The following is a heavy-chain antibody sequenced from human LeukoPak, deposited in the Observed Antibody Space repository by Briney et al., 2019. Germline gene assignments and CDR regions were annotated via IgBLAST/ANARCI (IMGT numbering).Heavy chain of an antibody. CDR1: GFTFSSYA. CDR3: AKDPGYSYGHGNNWFDP. Sequence: GGSLRLSSAASGFTFSSYAMSWVRQAPGKGLEWVSAISGSGGSTYYADSVKGRFTISRDNSKNTLYLQMNSLRAEDTAVYYCAKDPGYSYGHGNNWFDPWGQGTLVTVSS. CDR2: ISGSGGST. J-gene: IGHJ5*02. D-gene: IGHD5-18*01. V-gene: IGHV3-23*01.